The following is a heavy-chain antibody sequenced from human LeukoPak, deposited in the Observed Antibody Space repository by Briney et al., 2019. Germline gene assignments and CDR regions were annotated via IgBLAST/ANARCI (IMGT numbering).Heavy chain of an antibody. CDR1: GGSFSGYC. CDR3: ARGRPSGDGMDV. D-gene: IGHD1-26*01. V-gene: IGHV4-34*01. Sequence: KSSETLSLTCAVYGGSFSGYCWSWIRQPPGKGLEWIGEINHSGSTNYNPSLKSRVTISVDTSKNQFSLKLSSVTAADTAVYYCARGRPSGDGMDVWGQGTTVTVSS. CDR2: INHSGST. J-gene: IGHJ6*02.